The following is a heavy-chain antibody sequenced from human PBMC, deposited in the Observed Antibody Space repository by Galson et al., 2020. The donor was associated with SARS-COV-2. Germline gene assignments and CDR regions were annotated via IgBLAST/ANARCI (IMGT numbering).Heavy chain of an antibody. CDR2: IDWDDDK. Sequence: SGPTLVKPTQTLTLTCTFSGFSLSTSGMRVSWIRQPPGKALEWLARIDWDDDKFYSTSLKTRLTISKDTSKNQVVLTMTNMDPVDTATYYCARSYYDILTVYYWTFDYWGQGTLVTVSS. V-gene: IGHV2-70*04. D-gene: IGHD3-9*01. CDR3: ARSYYDILTVYYWTFDY. J-gene: IGHJ4*02. CDR1: GFSLSTSGMR.